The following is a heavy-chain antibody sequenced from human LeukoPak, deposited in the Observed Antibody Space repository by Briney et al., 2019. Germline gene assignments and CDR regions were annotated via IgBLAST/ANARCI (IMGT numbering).Heavy chain of an antibody. CDR2: IKPNRER. CDR3: ARERDSSGYSPLDP. V-gene: IGHV1-2*02. CDR1: GYTFSGYY. D-gene: IGHD3-22*01. Sequence: ASVKVSCKASGYTFSGYYMHWVRQAPGQGLEWMGWIKPNRERKYAQKFQGRVTMTRDMSSSTAYMELSRLTSDDTAVYYCARERDSSGYSPLDPWGQGTLVTVSS. J-gene: IGHJ5*02.